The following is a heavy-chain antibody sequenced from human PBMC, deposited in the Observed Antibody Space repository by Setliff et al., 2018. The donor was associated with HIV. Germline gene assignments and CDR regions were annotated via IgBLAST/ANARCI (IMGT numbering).Heavy chain of an antibody. V-gene: IGHV1-8*01. CDR1: EGLFTTYD. CDR3: ATLFIGYPVS. Sequence: GASVKVSCKTSEGLFTTYDFTWLRQATGQGLEWLGWMNPNTGRTAYAQNFQGRLTMTRNTSIDTAYMELTGLTADDTAVYYCATLFIGYPVSWGQGTLV. CDR2: MNPNTGRT. D-gene: IGHD3-9*01. J-gene: IGHJ5*02.